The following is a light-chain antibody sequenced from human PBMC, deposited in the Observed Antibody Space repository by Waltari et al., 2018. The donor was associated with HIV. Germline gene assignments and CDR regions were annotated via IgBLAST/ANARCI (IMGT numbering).Light chain of an antibody. Sequence: QSVLTQPPSASGTPGPRVAIPCSGSSSNICRNYVYWYQQVPGAAPKLHLYRKNQRHSGVPDRFSGSKSGASASLAISGLRSDDEADYYCAAWDDSLKNYVFGTGTRVTVL. CDR1: SSNICRNY. V-gene: IGLV1-47*01. J-gene: IGLJ1*01. CDR3: AAWDDSLKNYV. CDR2: RKN.